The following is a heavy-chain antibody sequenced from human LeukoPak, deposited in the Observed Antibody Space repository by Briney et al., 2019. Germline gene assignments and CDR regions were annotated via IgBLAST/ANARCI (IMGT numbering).Heavy chain of an antibody. CDR2: IWYDGSNK. D-gene: IGHD6-19*01. J-gene: IGHJ6*02. CDR3: ARDDRAVAGVLLGMDV. V-gene: IGHV3-33*01. CDR1: GFTFSSYG. Sequence: GGSLRLSCAASGFTFSSYGMHWVRQAPGKGLEWVAVIWYDGSNKYYADSVKSRFTISRDNSKNTLYLQMNSLRAEDTAVYYCARDDRAVAGVLLGMDVWGQGTTVTVSS.